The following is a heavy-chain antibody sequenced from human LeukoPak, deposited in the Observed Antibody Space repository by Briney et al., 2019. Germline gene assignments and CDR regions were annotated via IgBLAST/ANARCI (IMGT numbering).Heavy chain of an antibody. CDR1: GFTFSSYA. D-gene: IGHD3-22*01. Sequence: GGSLRLSCAASGFTFSSYAMSWVRQAPGKGLEWVSAISGSGGSTYYADSVKGRFTISRDNSKNTLYLQMNSLRAEDTAVYYCAKDGGSSGYYYLDYWGQGTLVTVSS. J-gene: IGHJ4*02. CDR2: ISGSGGST. CDR3: AKDGGSSGYYYLDY. V-gene: IGHV3-23*01.